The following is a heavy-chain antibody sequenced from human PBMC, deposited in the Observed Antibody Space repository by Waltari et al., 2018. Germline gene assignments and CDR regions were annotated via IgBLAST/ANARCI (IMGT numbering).Heavy chain of an antibody. V-gene: IGHV4-4*07. D-gene: IGHD3-10*01. J-gene: IGHJ5*02. CDR3: ARDYGQDWFDP. CDR2: IHISGRI. Sequence: QVQQQESGPGLVRPSETLSLTCPVSGGSISDFYWTWIRQPAGKGLEWIGRIHISGRIDYHPSLRSRVSMSVDTSKNQFSLKLSSIIAADTAVYYCARDYGQDWFDPWGQGTLVTVSS. CDR1: GGSISDFY.